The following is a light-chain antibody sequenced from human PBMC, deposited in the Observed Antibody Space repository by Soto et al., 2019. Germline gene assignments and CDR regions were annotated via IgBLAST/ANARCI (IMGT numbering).Light chain of an antibody. J-gene: IGKJ3*01. Sequence: DIQMTQSPSSLSASVGDRVNITCRASQGISNYLAWYQQKPGKVHILLIYAASTLQSGVPSRFSGSGSGTDFTRNISSLQPEDVATYYCQKYDSVPFTFGPGTKVDFK. CDR2: AAS. CDR1: QGISNY. V-gene: IGKV1-27*01. CDR3: QKYDSVPFT.